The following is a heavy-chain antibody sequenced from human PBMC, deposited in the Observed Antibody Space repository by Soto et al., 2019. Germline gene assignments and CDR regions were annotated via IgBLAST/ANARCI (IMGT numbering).Heavy chain of an antibody. J-gene: IGHJ4*02. V-gene: IGHV4-39*01. Sequence: PSETLSLTCIVSGESISSSSYYWGWIRQPPGKGLEWIGSIYYSGRTYYNPSFKSRVTISIETSNNQFSLKLSSVTATDTAVYYSARQLKTVFTHSYFDHCGQGTMVTVYS. CDR3: ARQLKTVFTHSYFDH. CDR1: GESISSSSYY. CDR2: IYYSGRT. D-gene: IGHD3-10*02.